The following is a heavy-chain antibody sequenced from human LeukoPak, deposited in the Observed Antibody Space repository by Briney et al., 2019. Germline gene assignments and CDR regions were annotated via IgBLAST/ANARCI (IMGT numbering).Heavy chain of an antibody. Sequence: GGSLRLSCAASGFTFSSYEINWVRRAPRRGLEWVSCISSTSDYIYYADSVKGRFTISRDNAKNSLYLQMNSLRAEDTAVYYCARERFHGSGAPKFDYWGQGTLVTVSS. CDR1: GFTFSSYE. CDR3: ARERFHGSGAPKFDY. V-gene: IGHV3-21*01. CDR2: ISSTSDYI. D-gene: IGHD3-10*01. J-gene: IGHJ4*02.